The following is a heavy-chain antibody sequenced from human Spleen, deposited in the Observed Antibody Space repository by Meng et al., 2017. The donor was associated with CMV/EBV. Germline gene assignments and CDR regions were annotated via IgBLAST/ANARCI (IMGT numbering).Heavy chain of an antibody. J-gene: IGHJ4*02. V-gene: IGHV1-18*01. CDR2: VSGENGDT. D-gene: IGHD4-17*01. CDR1: GYNFDIYA. CDR3: ARAGAAVTTNFDF. Sequence: KASGYNFDIYAITWVRQAPGQGLEWVGWVSGENGDTNYGQKFQDRVTVTADTFTKTACMEMRSLRSDDSAMYYCARAGAAVTTNFDFWGQGTLVTVSS.